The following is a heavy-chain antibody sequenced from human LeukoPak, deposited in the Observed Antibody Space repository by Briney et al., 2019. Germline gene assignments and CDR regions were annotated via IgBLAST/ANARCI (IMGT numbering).Heavy chain of an antibody. CDR3: ARTDTAMVSFDY. Sequence: SETLSLTCTVSGGSISSSSNYWGWIRQPPGKGLEWIGSIYYSGSTYYNPSLKSRVTISVDTSRNQFSLKLSSVTAADTAVYYCARTDTAMVSFDYWGQGTLVTVSS. D-gene: IGHD5-18*01. CDR2: IYYSGST. J-gene: IGHJ4*02. CDR1: GGSISSSSNY. V-gene: IGHV4-39*07.